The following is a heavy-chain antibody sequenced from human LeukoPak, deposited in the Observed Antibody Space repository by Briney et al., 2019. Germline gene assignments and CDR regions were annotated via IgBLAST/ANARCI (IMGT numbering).Heavy chain of an antibody. J-gene: IGHJ4*02. CDR3: ARSGYSSGWYNY. Sequence: SETLSLTCTVSGGSISSYYWSWIRQPPGKGLEWIGYIYFSGSTNYNPSLKSRVTISVDTSKNQFSLKLSSVTAADTAVYYCARSGYSSGWYNYWGQGTLVTVSS. CDR1: GGSISSYY. CDR2: IYFSGST. V-gene: IGHV4-59*01. D-gene: IGHD6-19*01.